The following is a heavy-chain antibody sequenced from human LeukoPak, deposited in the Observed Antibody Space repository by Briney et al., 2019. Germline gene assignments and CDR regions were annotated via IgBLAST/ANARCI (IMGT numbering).Heavy chain of an antibody. J-gene: IGHJ4*02. CDR1: GFTFSSYS. V-gene: IGHV3-21*01. CDR2: ISSSSSYI. CDR3: AREGSVGVVVPAAYDY. D-gene: IGHD2-2*01. Sequence: PGGSLRLSCAASGFTFSSYSMNWVRQAPGKGLEWVSSISSSSSYIYYADSVKGRFTISRDNAKNSLYLQMNSLRAEDTAVYYCAREGSVGVVVPAAYDYWGQGTLVTVSS.